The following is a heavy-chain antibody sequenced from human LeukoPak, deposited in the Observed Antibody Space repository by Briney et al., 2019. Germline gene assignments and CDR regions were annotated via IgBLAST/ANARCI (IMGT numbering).Heavy chain of an antibody. CDR2: IRYDGSNK. V-gene: IGHV3-30*02. J-gene: IGHJ3*02. D-gene: IGHD6-13*01. Sequence: GGSLRLSCAASGFTFSSYGMHWVRQAPGKGLEWVAFIRYDGSNKYYADSVKGRFTISRDNSKNTLYLQMNSLRAEDTAVYYCAKDTRSSSWEADAFDIWGQGTMVTVSS. CDR1: GFTFSSYG. CDR3: AKDTRSSSWEADAFDI.